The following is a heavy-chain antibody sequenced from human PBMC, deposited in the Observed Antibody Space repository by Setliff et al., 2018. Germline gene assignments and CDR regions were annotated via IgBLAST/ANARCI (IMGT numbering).Heavy chain of an antibody. D-gene: IGHD2-21*02. CDR1: GYTFISYG. CDR2: ISAYNGNT. J-gene: IGHJ4*02. CDR3: ARDFWAYCGGDCLVFDY. V-gene: IGHV1-18*01. Sequence: ASVKVSCKASGYTFISYGISWVRQAPGQGLEWMGWISAYNGNTNYAQKLQGRVTMTTDTSTSTAYMELRSLRSDDTAVYYCARDFWAYCGGDCLVFDYWGQGTLVTVSS.